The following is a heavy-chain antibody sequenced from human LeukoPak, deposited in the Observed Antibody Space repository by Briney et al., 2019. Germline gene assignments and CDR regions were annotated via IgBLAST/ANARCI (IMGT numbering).Heavy chain of an antibody. D-gene: IGHD2-2*01. Sequence: GASVKVSCKASGYTFTSYGISWVRQAPGQGLEWMGWISAYNGNTNYAQKLQGRVTMTTDTSTSTAYMVLRSLRSDDTAVYYCARGYCSSTTCYYYYYMDVWGKGTTVTVSS. CDR2: ISAYNGNT. CDR3: ARGYCSSTTCYYYYYMDV. J-gene: IGHJ6*03. V-gene: IGHV1-18*01. CDR1: GYTFTSYG.